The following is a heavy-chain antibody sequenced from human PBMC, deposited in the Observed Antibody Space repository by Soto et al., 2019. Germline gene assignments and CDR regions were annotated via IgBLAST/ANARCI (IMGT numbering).Heavy chain of an antibody. CDR2: IIPIFGTA. CDR1: GGTFSSYA. CDR3: AREGAAAGTGWFDP. Sequence: GASVKVSCKASGGTFSSYAISWVRQAPGQGLEWMGGIIPIFGTANHAQKFQGRVTITADESTSTAYMELSSLRSEDTAVYYCAREGAAAGTGWFDPWGQGTLVTVS. V-gene: IGHV1-69*13. J-gene: IGHJ5*02. D-gene: IGHD6-13*01.